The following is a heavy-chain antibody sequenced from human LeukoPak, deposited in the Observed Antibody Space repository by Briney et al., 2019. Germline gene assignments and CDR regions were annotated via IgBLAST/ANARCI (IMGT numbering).Heavy chain of an antibody. Sequence: PSETLSLTCTVSGGSISSGGYYWSWIRQHPGMGLEWIGYIYYSGSTYYNPSLKSRVTISVDTSKNQFSLKLSSVTAADTAVYYCARVQMATLHFDYWGQGTPVTVSS. V-gene: IGHV4-31*03. CDR1: GGSISSGGYY. CDR2: IYYSGST. J-gene: IGHJ4*02. CDR3: ARVQMATLHFDY. D-gene: IGHD5-24*01.